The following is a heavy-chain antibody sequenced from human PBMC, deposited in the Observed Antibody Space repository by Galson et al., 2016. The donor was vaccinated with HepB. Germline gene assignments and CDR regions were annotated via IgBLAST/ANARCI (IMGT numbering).Heavy chain of an antibody. J-gene: IGHJ4*02. CDR3: ARKRALSRAVDPRNYDWNHNNGPLDY. CDR1: GFTFSSYG. Sequence: SLRLSCAASGFTFSSYGTHWVRQAPGKGLEWVAVISSDGTNRYYADSVKGRFTISRDNSKNTLYLQMNSLRAEDTALYYCARKRALSRAVDPRNYDWNHNNGPLDYWGQGTLVTVSS. D-gene: IGHD1-20*01. CDR2: ISSDGTNR. V-gene: IGHV3-30*03.